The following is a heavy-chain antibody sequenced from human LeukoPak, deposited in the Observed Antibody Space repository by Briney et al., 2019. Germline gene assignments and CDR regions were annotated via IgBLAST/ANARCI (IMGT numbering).Heavy chain of an antibody. CDR1: GGSFSGYQ. J-gene: IGHJ4*02. CDR2: INDGGIT. CDR3: ILYFDSSGYYYDY. V-gene: IGHV4-34*01. Sequence: SETLSLTCAVYGGSFSGYQWSWIRQSPGKGLEWIGEINDGGITTYNPSLRSRVTLSVDTSKNQFSLKLKSVTAADAAVYYCILYFDSSGYYYDYWGQGTLVTVSS. D-gene: IGHD3-22*01.